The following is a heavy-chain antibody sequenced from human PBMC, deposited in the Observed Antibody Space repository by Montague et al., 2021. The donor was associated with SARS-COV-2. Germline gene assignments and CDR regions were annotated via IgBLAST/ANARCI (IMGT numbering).Heavy chain of an antibody. Sequence: SETLSLTCSVSGASMTSYYWAWVRQSPGKGLQCIGHIYYGGSTSYEPSXXSRLTMTVDTSKNQFTLRLTSVTAADSAVYYCARVEGMIGGITHFYCWGQGLLVTVSS. CDR3: ARVEGMIGGITHFYC. D-gene: IGHD2-21*01. CDR1: GASMTSYY. V-gene: IGHV4-59*01. J-gene: IGHJ4*02. CDR2: IYYGGST.